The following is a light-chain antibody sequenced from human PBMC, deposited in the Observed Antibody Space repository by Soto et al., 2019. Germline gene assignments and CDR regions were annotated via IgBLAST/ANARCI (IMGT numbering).Light chain of an antibody. V-gene: IGKV1-39*01. CDR3: HQTYSTPKT. J-gene: IGKJ1*01. CDR1: QTVTDY. Sequence: DIQMTQSPSSLSASVGDRVTITCRAGQTVTDYLNWYQHKPGKAPKLLIYSASTLQSGVPSRFSGSGSGTDFTLTITSLQPEDFGTYYCHQTYSTPKTFGQATKVDIK. CDR2: SAS.